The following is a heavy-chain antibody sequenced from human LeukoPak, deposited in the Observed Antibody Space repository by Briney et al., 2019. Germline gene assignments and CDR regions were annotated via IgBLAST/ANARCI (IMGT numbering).Heavy chain of an antibody. Sequence: ASVKVSFKAAGYTFGNYGIKWVRQAPGQGLEWVGWISGFNGNTNHAQNFHDRVTMTTDTSTSTAYMELRSLRSDDTAVYYCAREARTYYDYVWGSYRPQANFDYWGQGTLVTVSS. CDR1: GYTFGNYG. J-gene: IGHJ4*02. CDR3: AREARTYYDYVWGSYRPQANFDY. D-gene: IGHD3-16*02. CDR2: ISGFNGNT. V-gene: IGHV1-18*01.